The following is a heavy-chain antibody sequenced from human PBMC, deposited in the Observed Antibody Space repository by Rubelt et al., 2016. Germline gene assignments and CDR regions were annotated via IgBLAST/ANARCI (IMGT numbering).Heavy chain of an antibody. J-gene: IGHJ1*01. D-gene: IGHD4-17*01. Sequence: QVQLVESGGGVVQPGRSLRLSCAASGFTFSSYGMHWVRQAPGKGLEWVAFIRYDGSKKYNADSGKGRFTISRDNSKNTLYLQMNSLRAEDTAVYYCAKPARLDYGINAEYFQHWGQGTLVTVSS. CDR3: AKPARLDYGINAEYFQH. V-gene: IGHV3-30*02. CDR2: IRYDGSKK. CDR1: GFTFSSYG.